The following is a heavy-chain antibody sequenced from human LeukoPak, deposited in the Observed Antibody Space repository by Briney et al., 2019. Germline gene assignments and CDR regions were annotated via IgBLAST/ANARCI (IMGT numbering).Heavy chain of an antibody. Sequence: GGSLRLSCAASGFTFSSYWMSWVRQAPGKGLEWVGFIRSKAYGGTTEYAASVKGRFTISRDDSKSIAYLQMNSLKTEDTAVYYCTRAPPITMIVVADYDYWGQGTLVTVSS. V-gene: IGHV3-49*04. CDR3: TRAPPITMIVVADYDY. J-gene: IGHJ4*02. CDR2: IRSKAYGGTT. D-gene: IGHD3-22*01. CDR1: GFTFSSYW.